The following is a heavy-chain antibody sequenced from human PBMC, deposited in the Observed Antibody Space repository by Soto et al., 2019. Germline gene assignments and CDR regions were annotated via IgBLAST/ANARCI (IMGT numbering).Heavy chain of an antibody. CDR3: ARVRGHSYGYVDY. Sequence: AVGSLRLSCAASGYSSFSYYSMNWVRQAPGKGLEWVSFISGRGSPIYYADSVRGRFTISRDNAKNSLSLEMNNLRVEDTAVYYCARVRGHSYGYVDYWGQGTLVTVSS. V-gene: IGHV3-48*01. J-gene: IGHJ4*02. CDR1: GYSSFSYYS. CDR2: ISGRGSPI. D-gene: IGHD5-18*01.